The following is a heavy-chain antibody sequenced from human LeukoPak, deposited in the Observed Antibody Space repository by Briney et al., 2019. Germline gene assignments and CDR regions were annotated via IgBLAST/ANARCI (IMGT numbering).Heavy chain of an antibody. CDR1: GFTFDDYG. CDR2: INWNGGST. CDR3: ARANSGSYFGFDAFEI. V-gene: IGHV3-20*01. J-gene: IGHJ3*02. D-gene: IGHD1-26*01. Sequence: GGSLRLSCAASGFTFDDYGMSWVRQAPGKGLEWVSGINWNGGSTGYADSVKGRFTISRDNAKNSLYLQMNSLRAEDTALYHCARANSGSYFGFDAFEIWGQGTMVTVSS.